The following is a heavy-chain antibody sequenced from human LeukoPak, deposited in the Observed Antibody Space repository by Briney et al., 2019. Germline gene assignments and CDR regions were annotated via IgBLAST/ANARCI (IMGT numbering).Heavy chain of an antibody. V-gene: IGHV3-48*04. D-gene: IGHD5-18*01. Sequence: GGSLRLSCELSGIIFSTYAMNWVRQAPGKGLEWISYISGSSSGSTSIIHYADSVKGRFTISRDNAKNSLHLQMNSLRAEDTAIYYCAKRSGYTYGTGFDYWGQGTLVTVSS. CDR3: AKRSGYTYGTGFDY. CDR2: ISGSSSGSTSII. J-gene: IGHJ4*02. CDR1: GIIFSTYA.